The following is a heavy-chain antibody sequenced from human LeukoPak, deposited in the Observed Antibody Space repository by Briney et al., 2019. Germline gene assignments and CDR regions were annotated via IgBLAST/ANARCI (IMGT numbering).Heavy chain of an antibody. Sequence: ASVKVSCKASGYTFTSYDISWVRQATGQGLEWMGWMNPTSGNTGYAQKFQGRVTMTRNTSISTAYMELSSLRSEDTAVYYCARGQRGRLRLGELLYYFDYWGQGTLVTVSS. J-gene: IGHJ4*02. CDR1: GYTFTSYD. CDR2: MNPTSGNT. V-gene: IGHV1-8*01. D-gene: IGHD3-16*01. CDR3: ARGQRGRLRLGELLYYFDY.